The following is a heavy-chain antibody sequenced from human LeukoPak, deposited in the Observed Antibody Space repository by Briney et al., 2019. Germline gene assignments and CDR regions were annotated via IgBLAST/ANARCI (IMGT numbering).Heavy chain of an antibody. Sequence: ASVKVSCKASGYTFTSYAIHWVRQAPGQGLEWMGWITPSGGTNYPQKFQGRVAITWDTSITTAYMDLSRLTSDDMAVYYCARDRYGDGFAHLDYWGQGALVTVSS. D-gene: IGHD5-24*01. V-gene: IGHV1-2*02. J-gene: IGHJ4*02. CDR2: ITPSGGT. CDR3: ARDRYGDGFAHLDY. CDR1: GYTFTSYA.